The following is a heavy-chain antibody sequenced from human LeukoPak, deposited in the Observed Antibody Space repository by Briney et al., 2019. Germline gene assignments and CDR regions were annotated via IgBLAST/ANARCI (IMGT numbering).Heavy chain of an antibody. J-gene: IGHJ3*02. CDR3: ARETPCSSTSCYWGAFDI. CDR1: GFTFNIYG. CDR2: VGGGNDI. V-gene: IGHV3-23*01. Sequence: GGSLRLSCVASGFTFNIYGMSWVRQAPGKGLEWVSSVGGGNDIHYADSVKGRFTGSRDDAKNTVYLQMNSLRAEDTAVYYCARETPCSSTSCYWGAFDIWGQGTMVTISS. D-gene: IGHD2-2*01.